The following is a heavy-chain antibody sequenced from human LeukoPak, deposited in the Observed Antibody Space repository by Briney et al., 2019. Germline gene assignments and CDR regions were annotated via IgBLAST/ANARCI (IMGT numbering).Heavy chain of an antibody. Sequence: GGSLRLSCAASGFTFSTYWMHWVRQVPGKGLVWVSRINNDGSRTTYADSVKGRFTISRDNAKNTVYLQMNSLRAEDTAVYFCTRDKKYYYDSNGMDVWGQGTTVTATS. V-gene: IGHV3-74*01. D-gene: IGHD3-22*01. CDR1: GFTFSTYW. CDR3: TRDKKYYYDSNGMDV. J-gene: IGHJ6*02. CDR2: INNDGSRT.